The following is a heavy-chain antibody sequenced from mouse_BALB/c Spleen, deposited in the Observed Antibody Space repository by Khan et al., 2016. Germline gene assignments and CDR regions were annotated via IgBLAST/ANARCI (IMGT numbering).Heavy chain of an antibody. Sequence: VQLQQSGPELVKPGASVKVSCKASGYAFTSYNMYWVKQSHGKSLEWIGYIDPYNGGTNYNQKFKGKATLTVDKSSSTAYMHLNSLTSEDSAVYYGASEGISTVVAKGLDYWGQGTTLTVSS. CDR1: GYAFTSYN. J-gene: IGHJ2*01. V-gene: IGHV1S135*01. D-gene: IGHD1-1*01. CDR3: ASEGISTVVAKGLDY. CDR2: IDPYNGGT.